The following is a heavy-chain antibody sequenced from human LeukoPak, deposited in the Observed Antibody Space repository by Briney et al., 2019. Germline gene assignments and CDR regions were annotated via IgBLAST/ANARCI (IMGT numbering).Heavy chain of an antibody. J-gene: IGHJ6*04. V-gene: IGHV1-69*13. CDR3: ARDRGFSHVQLEDYYGMDV. CDR2: IIPIFGTA. CDR1: GGTFSSYA. D-gene: IGHD1-1*01. Sequence: SVKVSCKASGGTFSSYAISWVRQAPGQGLEWMGGIIPIFGTANYAQKFQGRVTITADESTSTAYMELSSLRSEDTAVYYCARDRGFSHVQLEDYYGMDVRGKGTTVTVSS.